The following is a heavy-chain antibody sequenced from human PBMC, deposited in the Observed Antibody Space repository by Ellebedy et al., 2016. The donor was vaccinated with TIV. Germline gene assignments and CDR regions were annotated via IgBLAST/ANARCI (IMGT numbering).Heavy chain of an antibody. D-gene: IGHD2-2*01. CDR1: GGSSSGYF. CDR3: VLVAALRDRYYYYGVGV. V-gene: IGHV4-34*03. Sequence: MPSETLSLTCAVYGGSSSGYFWSWFRQPPGKGLEWIGEIHHGGGTYYNPSLRSRVTISIDTSKSQFSLDLTSVTAADTAVYYCVLVAALRDRYYYYGVGVWGQGTTVTVSS. J-gene: IGHJ6*02. CDR2: IHHGGGT.